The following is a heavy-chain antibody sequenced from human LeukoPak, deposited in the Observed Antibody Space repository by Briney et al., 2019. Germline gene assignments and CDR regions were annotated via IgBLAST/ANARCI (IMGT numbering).Heavy chain of an antibody. Sequence: SETLSLTRTVSGGSISSYYWSWIRQPPGKGLEWIGYIYYSGSTNYTPSLKSRVTISVDTSKNQVSLKLSSVTAADTAVYFCAGDYGDYYFDYWGQGTLVTVSS. CDR1: GGSISSYY. V-gene: IGHV4-59*12. D-gene: IGHD4-17*01. CDR3: AGDYGDYYFDY. J-gene: IGHJ4*02. CDR2: IYYSGST.